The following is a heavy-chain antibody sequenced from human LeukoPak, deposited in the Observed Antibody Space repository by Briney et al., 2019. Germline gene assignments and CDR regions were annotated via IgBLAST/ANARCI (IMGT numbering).Heavy chain of an antibody. CDR3: ARSTTVLNRFDP. D-gene: IGHD5/OR15-5a*01. Sequence: PSETLSLTCTVSGGSISSYYWRWIRQPPGKGLEWIGYIYYSGSTNYNPSLKSRVTISVDTSKNQFSLKLSSVTAADTAVYYCARSTTVLNRFDPWGQGTLVTVSS. J-gene: IGHJ5*02. V-gene: IGHV4-59*08. CDR2: IYYSGST. CDR1: GGSISSYY.